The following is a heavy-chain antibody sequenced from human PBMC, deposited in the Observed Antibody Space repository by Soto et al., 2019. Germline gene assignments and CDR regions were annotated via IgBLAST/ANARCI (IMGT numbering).Heavy chain of an antibody. V-gene: IGHV4-59*08. D-gene: IGHD3-16*01. CDR2: IYYSGST. Sequence: SQTLSLTCTVSGGSISTYYWSWIRQPPGKGLEWIGYIYYSGSTNYNPSLKSRVTISVDTSKNQFSLKLSSVTAADTAVYYRARNRGSRPGMGFDPWGQRTLVTVSS. CDR3: ARNRGSRPGMGFDP. CDR1: GGSISTYY. J-gene: IGHJ5*02.